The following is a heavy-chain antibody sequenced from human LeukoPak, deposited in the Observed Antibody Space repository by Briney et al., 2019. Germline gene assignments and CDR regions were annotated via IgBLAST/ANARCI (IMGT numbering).Heavy chain of an antibody. J-gene: IGHJ4*02. Sequence: ASVKVSCKASGYTFTSYGISWVRQAPGQGLEWMGWISAYNGNTNYAQKLQGRVTMTTDTSTSTAYMELRSLRSDDTAVYYCARESPLTYYYDSSGFFAFDYWGQGTLVTVSS. CDR3: ARESPLTYYYDSSGFFAFDY. V-gene: IGHV1-18*01. CDR1: GYTFTSYG. CDR2: ISAYNGNT. D-gene: IGHD3-22*01.